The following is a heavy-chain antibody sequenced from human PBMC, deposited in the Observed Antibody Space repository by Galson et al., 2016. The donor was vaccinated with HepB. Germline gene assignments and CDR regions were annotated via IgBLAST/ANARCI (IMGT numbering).Heavy chain of an antibody. CDR2: IGATGGNT. D-gene: IGHD3-10*01. CDR3: ARDGRGAYSSSDWFDS. CDR1: GFSFSNYA. J-gene: IGHJ5*01. V-gene: IGHV3-23*01. Sequence: SLRLSCAGSGFSFSNYAMSWVRQAPGKGLEWVSAIGATGGNTHYAESVKGRFTISRDNSRNTLYLEMTTLRAEDTAVYYCARDGRGAYSSSDWFDSWGQGTLVTVSS.